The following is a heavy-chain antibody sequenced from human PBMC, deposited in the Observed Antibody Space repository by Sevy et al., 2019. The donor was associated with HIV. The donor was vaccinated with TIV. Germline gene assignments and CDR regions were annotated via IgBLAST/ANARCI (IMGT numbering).Heavy chain of an antibody. Sequence: SETLSLTCTVSGGSIATSSYYWGWIRQPPGKGLEWIGSIYYSGSTYYNPSLKSRVTMSEDTSKNQFSLKLNSVTAADTAVYYCARHVWLDWFDPWGQGTLVTVSS. D-gene: IGHD6-19*01. J-gene: IGHJ5*02. CDR2: IYYSGST. V-gene: IGHV4-39*01. CDR3: ARHVWLDWFDP. CDR1: GGSIATSSYY.